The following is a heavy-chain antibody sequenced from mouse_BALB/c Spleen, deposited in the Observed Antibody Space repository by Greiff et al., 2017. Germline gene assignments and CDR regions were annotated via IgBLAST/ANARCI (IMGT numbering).Heavy chain of an antibody. CDR2: ISNGGGST. CDR3: ARSQLGGYYFDY. D-gene: IGHD4-1*02. CDR1: GFTFSSYT. J-gene: IGHJ2*01. Sequence: EVKVVESGGGLVQPGGSLKLSCAASGFTFSSYTMSWVRQTPEKRLEWVAYISNGGGSTYYPDTVKGRFTISRDNAKNTLYLQMSSLKSEDTAMYYCARSQLGGYYFDYWGQGTTRTVSS. V-gene: IGHV5-12-2*01.